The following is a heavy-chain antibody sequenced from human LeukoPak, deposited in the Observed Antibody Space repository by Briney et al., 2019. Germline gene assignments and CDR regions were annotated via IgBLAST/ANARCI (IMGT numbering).Heavy chain of an antibody. D-gene: IGHD3-10*01. CDR3: ASYIRAPFDT. CDR1: GITFSSYE. Sequence: GGSLRLSCAASGITFSSYEMNWVRQAPGKGLEWVSYLSRSGTTIYYADSVKGRFTISRDNAKNSLYLQMNSLRAEDTAVYYCASYIRAPFDTWGQGTMITVSS. CDR2: LSRSGTTI. J-gene: IGHJ3*02. V-gene: IGHV3-48*03.